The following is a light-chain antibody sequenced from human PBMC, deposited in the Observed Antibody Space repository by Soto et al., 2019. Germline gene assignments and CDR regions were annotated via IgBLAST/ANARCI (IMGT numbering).Light chain of an antibody. V-gene: IGKV1-39*01. CDR2: AAS. J-gene: IGKJ2*01. CDR3: QQSYSTPYT. CDR1: QSISSY. Sequence: DIPMTQSPSSLSASVGGRVTITFRVSQSISSYLNWYQQKPGKAPKLLIYAASSLQSGVPSRFSGSGSGTDFTLTISSLQPEDFATYYCQQSYSTPYTFGQGTKVDSK.